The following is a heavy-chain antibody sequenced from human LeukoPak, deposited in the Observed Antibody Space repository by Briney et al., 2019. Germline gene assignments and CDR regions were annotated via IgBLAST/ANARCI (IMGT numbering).Heavy chain of an antibody. CDR2: IYTSGST. CDR1: GGSISSGSYY. J-gene: IGHJ3*02. V-gene: IGHV4-61*02. CDR3: ARPTYYYDSSGYSNDAFDI. D-gene: IGHD3-22*01. Sequence: SQTLSLTCTVSGGSISSGSYYWSWIRQPAGKGLEWIGRIYTSGSTNYNPSLKSRVTMSVDTSKNQFSLKLSSVTAADTAVYYCARPTYYYDSSGYSNDAFDIWGQGTMVTVSS.